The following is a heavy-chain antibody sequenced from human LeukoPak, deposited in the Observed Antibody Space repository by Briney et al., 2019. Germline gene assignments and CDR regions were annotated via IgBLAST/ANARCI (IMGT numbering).Heavy chain of an antibody. CDR1: GYTFSSYW. CDR3: SRRGVGSDDY. V-gene: IGHV5-51*01. J-gene: IGHJ4*02. Sequence: GESLKISCKGSGYTFSSYWIGWVRQMPGKGLEWMGIIHPGDSDTRYSPSFQGQVTISADKSTSTVYLQWSSLKASDSAMYYCSRRGVGSDDYWGQGTLLIVSS. CDR2: IHPGDSDT. D-gene: IGHD3-10*01.